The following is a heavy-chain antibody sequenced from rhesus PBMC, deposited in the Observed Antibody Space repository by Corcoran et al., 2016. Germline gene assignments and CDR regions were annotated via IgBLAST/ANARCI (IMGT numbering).Heavy chain of an antibody. Sequence: QVQLVQSGAEIKQPGASVKLSCKASGYTFTNYYMHWVRQAPGQGLEWIGLVSPYNGNKDYPQNFQGRVTITAYTSTSTGYMELSSLRYEDTAVYYCTRGGWNNYFDCWGQGVLVTVSS. CDR2: VSPYNGNK. CDR1: GYTFTNYY. CDR3: TRGGWNNYFDC. V-gene: IGHV1-180*01. D-gene: IGHD1-20*01. J-gene: IGHJ4*01.